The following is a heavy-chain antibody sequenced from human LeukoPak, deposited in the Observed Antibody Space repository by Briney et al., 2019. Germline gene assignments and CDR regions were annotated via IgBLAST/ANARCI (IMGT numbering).Heavy chain of an antibody. CDR3: ARTGSGSYYNVFYYYYGMDV. V-gene: IGHV4-38-2*01. J-gene: IGHJ6*04. Sequence: SETLSLTCAVSGYSISSGYYWGWIRQPPGKGLEWIGEINHSGSTNYNPSLKSRVTISVDTSKNQFSLRLSSVTAADTAVYYCARTGSGSYYNVFYYYYGMDVWGKGTTVTVSS. CDR2: INHSGST. D-gene: IGHD3-10*01. CDR1: GYSISSGYY.